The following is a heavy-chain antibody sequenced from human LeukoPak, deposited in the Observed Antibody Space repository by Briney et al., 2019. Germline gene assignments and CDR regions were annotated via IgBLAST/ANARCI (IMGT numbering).Heavy chain of an antibody. CDR1: GYTFTGYY. V-gene: IGHV1-2*02. D-gene: IGHD2-15*01. Sequence: GASVKVSCKASGYTFTGYYMHWVRQAPGQGLEWMGWINPNSGGTNYAQKFQGRVTMTRDTSISTAYMELSRLRSDDTAVYYCARARTLVVVAATHYWGQGTLVTVSS. CDR3: ARARTLVVVAATHY. J-gene: IGHJ4*02. CDR2: INPNSGGT.